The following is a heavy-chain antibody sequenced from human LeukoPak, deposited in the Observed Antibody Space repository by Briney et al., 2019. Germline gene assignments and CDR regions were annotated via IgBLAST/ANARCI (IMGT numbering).Heavy chain of an antibody. CDR3: AREFSKSSSWDS. J-gene: IGHJ5*01. CDR1: GGTFSSYA. Sequence: SVKVSFKASGGTFSSYAISWVRQAPGQGLEWMGGIIPIFGIANYAQKFQGRVTITADKSTSTAYMELSSLRSEDTAVYCCAREFSKSSSWDSWGQGTLVTVSS. D-gene: IGHD6-13*01. V-gene: IGHV1-69*10. CDR2: IIPIFGIA.